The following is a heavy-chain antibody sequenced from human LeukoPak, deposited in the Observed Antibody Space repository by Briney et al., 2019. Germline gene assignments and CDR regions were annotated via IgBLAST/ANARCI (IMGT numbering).Heavy chain of an antibody. CDR2: IYRGGSA. CDR1: GDSISNSRW. CDR3: ARVGYNGFGVLDY. V-gene: IGHV4-4*02. J-gene: IGHJ4*02. Sequence: SETLSLTCTVSGDSISNSRWWTWVRHSPGKGLEWIGEIYRGGSAKYNPSLKSRVTMSMDKSKNQFSLELNSVTAADTALYYCARVGYNGFGVLDYWGQGNLVTVSS. D-gene: IGHD1-26*01.